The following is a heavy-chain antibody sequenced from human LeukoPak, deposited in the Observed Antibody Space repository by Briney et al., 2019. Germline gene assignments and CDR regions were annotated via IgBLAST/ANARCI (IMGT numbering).Heavy chain of an antibody. Sequence: PGGSLRLSCAASGFTFSSYSMNWVRQAPGKGLEWVSSISSSSSYIYYADSVKGRFTISRDNAKNSLYLQMNSLRAEDTAVYYCARVWFGELHSIDYYYYGMDVWGQGTTVTVSS. CDR3: ARVWFGELHSIDYYYYGMDV. J-gene: IGHJ6*02. CDR1: GFTFSSYS. V-gene: IGHV3-21*01. D-gene: IGHD3-10*01. CDR2: ISSSSSYI.